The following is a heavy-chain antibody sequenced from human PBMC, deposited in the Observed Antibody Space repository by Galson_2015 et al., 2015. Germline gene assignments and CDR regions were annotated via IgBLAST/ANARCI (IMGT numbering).Heavy chain of an antibody. CDR1: GFTFSSYG. D-gene: IGHD2-21*02. J-gene: IGHJ3*02. CDR3: ARGGGDNAFDI. CDR2: IWYDGSNK. Sequence: SLRLCCAASGFTFSSYGMHWVRQAPGKGLEWVAVIWYDGSNKYYADSVKGRFTISRDNSKNTLYLQMNSPRAEDTAVYYCARGGGDNAFDIWGQGTMVTVSS. V-gene: IGHV3-33*01.